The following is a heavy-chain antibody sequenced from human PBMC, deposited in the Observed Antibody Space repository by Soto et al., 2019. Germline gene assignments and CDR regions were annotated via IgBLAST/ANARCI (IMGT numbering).Heavy chain of an antibody. V-gene: IGHV1-18*01. CDR2: INAINGDT. Sequence: GASVKVSCKASGYTFSAYSINWVRQAPGQGLEWMGWINAINGDTNFAQKFQGRVTLTTDTSTATAYMELRSLRADDTAVYYFARDVVGYCSRTSCPLDFWGQGTQVTVSS. D-gene: IGHD2-2*01. J-gene: IGHJ4*02. CDR1: GYTFSAYS. CDR3: ARDVVGYCSRTSCPLDF.